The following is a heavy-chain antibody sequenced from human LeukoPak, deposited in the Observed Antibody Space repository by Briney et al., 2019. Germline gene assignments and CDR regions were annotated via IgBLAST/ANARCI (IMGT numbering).Heavy chain of an antibody. Sequence: HPGGSLRLSCAASGFSFSSYGMHWVRQAPGKGLEWVAVISFDGSNEYYADSVKGRFTISRDNSKNSLYLHMNSLRAEDTAVYYCAKSGSSPPYYYYGVDVWGQGTTVTVSS. CDR1: GFSFSSYG. CDR3: AKSGSSPPYYYYGVDV. CDR2: ISFDGSNE. D-gene: IGHD6-13*01. J-gene: IGHJ6*02. V-gene: IGHV3-30*18.